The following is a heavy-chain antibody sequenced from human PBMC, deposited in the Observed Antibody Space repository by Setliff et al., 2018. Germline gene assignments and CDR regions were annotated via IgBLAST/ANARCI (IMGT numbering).Heavy chain of an antibody. V-gene: IGHV4-59*01. CDR1: GGSLRNYY. CDR2: IYYTGNT. J-gene: IGHJ6*02. CDR3: ARDRSAYRYGLDV. Sequence: LSLTCTVSGGSLRNYYWSWIRQPPGKGLEWIGYIYYTGNTNYNSSLKSRVTISVDMSRNQVSLKLNSVTAADTAVYFCARDRSAYRYGLDVWGLGTTVTVSS. D-gene: IGHD3-16*02.